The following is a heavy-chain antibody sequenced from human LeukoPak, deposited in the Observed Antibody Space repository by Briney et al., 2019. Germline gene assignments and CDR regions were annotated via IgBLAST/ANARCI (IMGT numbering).Heavy chain of an antibody. CDR1: GGSISSGSYY. J-gene: IGHJ5*02. CDR3: ARGSTRPMWFDP. V-gene: IGHV4-61*02. CDR2: IYTSGST. D-gene: IGHD2-2*01. Sequence: SETLSLTCTVSGGSISSGSYYWSWIRQPAGKGLEWIGRIYTSGSTNYNPSLKSRVTISVDTSKNLFSLKLSSVTAADTAVYYCARGSTRPMWFDPWGQGTLVTVSS.